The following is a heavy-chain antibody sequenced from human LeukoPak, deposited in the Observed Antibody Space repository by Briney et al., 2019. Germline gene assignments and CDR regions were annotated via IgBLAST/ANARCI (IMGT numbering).Heavy chain of an antibody. V-gene: IGHV3-30*02. CDR1: GFTFSSYG. CDR2: IRYDGSNK. CDR3: TRSERQLGWFDP. Sequence: GGSLRLSCAASGFTFSSYGMHWVRQAPGKGLEWVAFIRYDGSNKYYADSVKGRFTISRDNSKNTLYLQMNSLRAEDTAVYYCTRSERQLGWFDPWGQGTLVTVSS. J-gene: IGHJ5*02. D-gene: IGHD6-6*01.